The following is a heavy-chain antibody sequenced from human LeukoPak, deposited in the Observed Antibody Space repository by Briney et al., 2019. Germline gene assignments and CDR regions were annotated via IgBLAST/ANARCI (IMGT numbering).Heavy chain of an antibody. Sequence: SVKVSCKASGFTFTGSAVQWVRQARGQRLEWIGWIVVGSGNTNYAQKFQERVTITRDMSTSTAYMELSSLRSEDTAVYYCAAVDDFWSGYYAFDVWGQGTMVTVSS. CDR3: AAVDDFWSGYYAFDV. CDR2: IVVGSGNT. D-gene: IGHD3-3*01. V-gene: IGHV1-58*01. J-gene: IGHJ3*01. CDR1: GFTFTGSA.